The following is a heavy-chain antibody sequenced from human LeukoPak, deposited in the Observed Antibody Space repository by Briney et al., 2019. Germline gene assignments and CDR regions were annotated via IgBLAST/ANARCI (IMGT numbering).Heavy chain of an antibody. Sequence: ASVKVSCKASGYTFTSDDINWVRQATGQGLEWMGWMNPNSGNPGYAQKFQGRVTMTRNTSISTAYMELSSLRSEDTAVYYCARLGREYSPAATALRFWGQGTLVTVSS. V-gene: IGHV1-8*01. CDR2: MNPNSGNP. CDR1: GYTFTSDD. CDR3: ARLGREYSPAATALRF. J-gene: IGHJ4*02. D-gene: IGHD6-6*01.